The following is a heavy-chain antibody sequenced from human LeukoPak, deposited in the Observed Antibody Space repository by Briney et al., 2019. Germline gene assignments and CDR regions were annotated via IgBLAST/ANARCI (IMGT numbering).Heavy chain of an antibody. D-gene: IGHD3-10*01. CDR1: GFTFSSYS. J-gene: IGHJ6*02. CDR2: ISSSSTI. Sequence: GGSLRLSCAASGFTFSSYSMNWVRQAPGKGLEWVSYISSSSTIYYADSVKGRFTISRDNAKNSLYLQMNSLRAEDTAFYYCAKELNGMDVWGQGTTVTVSS. V-gene: IGHV3-48*04. CDR3: AKELNGMDV.